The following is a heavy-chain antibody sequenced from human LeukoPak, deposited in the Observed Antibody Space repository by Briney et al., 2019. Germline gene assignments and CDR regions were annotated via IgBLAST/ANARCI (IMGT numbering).Heavy chain of an antibody. D-gene: IGHD3-3*01. J-gene: IGHJ3*02. V-gene: IGHV4-39*07. CDR1: GGSISSSSYY. Sequence: PSETLSLTCTVSGGSISSSSYYWSWIRQPPGKGLEWIGEINHSGSTNYNPSLKSRVTISVDTSKNQFSLKLSSVTAADTAVYYCASSSLEWLLFPHDAFDIWGQGTMVTVSS. CDR3: ASSSLEWLLFPHDAFDI. CDR2: INHSGST.